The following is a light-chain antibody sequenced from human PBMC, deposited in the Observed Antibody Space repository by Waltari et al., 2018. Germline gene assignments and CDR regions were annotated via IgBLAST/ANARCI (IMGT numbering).Light chain of an antibody. CDR1: QGISSY. Sequence: DIQLTQSPSFLSASVGDRVTITCRASQGISSYLAWYQQKPGRAPKFLIYPASTLQSGVPSRFSGSGSGTEFTFTISSLQPEDFATYYCQQIKSYPLTFGQGHDWRLN. V-gene: IGKV1-9*01. CDR2: PAS. CDR3: QQIKSYPLT. J-gene: IGKJ5*01.